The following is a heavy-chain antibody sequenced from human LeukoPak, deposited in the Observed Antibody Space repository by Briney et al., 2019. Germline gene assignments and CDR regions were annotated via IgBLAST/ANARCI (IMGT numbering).Heavy chain of an antibody. Sequence: SETLSLTCTVSGASISGRGYYWGWIRQPPGKGLEWIGSIYSSGSTYYNASLQSRVTISVDTSKNQFSLKLSSVTAADTAVYYCARGVGVVVMGASDAFDIWGQGTMVTVSS. CDR2: IYSSGST. CDR1: GASISGRGYY. CDR3: ARGVGVVVMGASDAFDI. V-gene: IGHV4-39*07. D-gene: IGHD3-22*01. J-gene: IGHJ3*02.